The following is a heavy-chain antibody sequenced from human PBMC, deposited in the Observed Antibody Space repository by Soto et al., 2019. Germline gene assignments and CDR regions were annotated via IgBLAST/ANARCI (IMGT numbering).Heavy chain of an antibody. CDR1: GGSISSYY. CDR2: IYYSGST. Sequence: QVQLQESGPGLVKPSETLSLTCTVSGGSISSYYWSWIRQPPGKGLEWIGYIYYSGSTNYNPSLKSRVTISVDTSKNQFSLKLSSVTAADTAVYYCASSWGYYFDYWGQGTPVTLSS. J-gene: IGHJ4*02. D-gene: IGHD3-16*01. V-gene: IGHV4-59*01. CDR3: ASSWGYYFDY.